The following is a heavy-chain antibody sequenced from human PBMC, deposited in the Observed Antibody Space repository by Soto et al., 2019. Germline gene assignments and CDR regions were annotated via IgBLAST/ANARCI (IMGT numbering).Heavy chain of an antibody. V-gene: IGHV1-69*01. CDR2: IIPISETT. CDR1: GGTFSSYA. Sequence: QVQLVQSGAEVKKPWSSVKVSCKASGGTFSSYAISWVRQAPGQGLEWMGGIIPISETTNYAQKFQGRVTINADESKSTAYMELSSLRSEDTAGYYCATSQGSSTSLEIYYYYYYGMDVWGQGTTVTVSS. J-gene: IGHJ6*02. D-gene: IGHD2-2*01. CDR3: ATSQGSSTSLEIYYYYYYGMDV.